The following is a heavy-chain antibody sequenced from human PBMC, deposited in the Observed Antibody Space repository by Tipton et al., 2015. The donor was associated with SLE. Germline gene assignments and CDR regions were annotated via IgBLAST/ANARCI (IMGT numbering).Heavy chain of an antibody. CDR1: GVSISTSRYY. Sequence: TLSLTCSVSGVSISTSRYYWGGIRQSPGQGLEWVGSLYAGGSTYFHPSLKSRASISADASKNHFSLKLNSVAAADTAVYYCARGSYYVDPWGRGTLVTVSS. CDR2: LYAGGST. CDR3: ARGSYYVDP. V-gene: IGHV4-39*02. D-gene: IGHD1-26*01. J-gene: IGHJ5*02.